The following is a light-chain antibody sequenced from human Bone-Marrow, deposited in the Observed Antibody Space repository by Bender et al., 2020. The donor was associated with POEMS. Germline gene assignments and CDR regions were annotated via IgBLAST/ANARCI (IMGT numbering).Light chain of an antibody. V-gene: IGLV1-44*01. J-gene: IGLJ3*02. CDR3: AAWEDSLNGWV. Sequence: QSVLTQPPSASGTPGQRVTIPCSGSSSTIGTNPVNWYQQLPGTAPKLLIYINNQRPSGVPDRFSGSKSGTSASLAISGLQSEDEADYYCAAWEDSLNGWVFGGGTKLTVL. CDR1: SSTIGTNP. CDR2: INN.